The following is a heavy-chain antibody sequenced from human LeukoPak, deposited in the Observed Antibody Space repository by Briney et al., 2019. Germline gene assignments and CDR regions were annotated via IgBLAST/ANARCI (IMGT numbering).Heavy chain of an antibody. CDR2: IYYSGST. J-gene: IGHJ4*02. V-gene: IGHV4-31*03. D-gene: IGHD6-6*01. Sequence: SETLSLTCTVSGGSISSGGYYWSWIRQHPGKRLEWIGYIYYSGSTYYNPSLKSRVTISVDTSKTQFSLKLSSVTAADTAVYYCATYSSSSNIFDYWGQGTLVTVSS. CDR1: GGSISSGGYY. CDR3: ATYSSSSNIFDY.